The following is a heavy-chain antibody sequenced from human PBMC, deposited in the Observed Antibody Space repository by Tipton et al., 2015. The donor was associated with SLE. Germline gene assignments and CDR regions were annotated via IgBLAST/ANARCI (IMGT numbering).Heavy chain of an antibody. J-gene: IGHJ2*01. Sequence: TLSLTCAVYGGSFSGYYWSWIRQPPGKGLEWIGEINHSGSTNYNPSLKSRVTISVDTSKNQFSLKLNSVTAADTAVYNCARGHQGALGWYFDLWGRGTLVTVSS. CDR2: INHSGST. D-gene: IGHD1-26*01. V-gene: IGHV4-34*01. CDR1: GGSFSGYY. CDR3: ARGHQGALGWYFDL.